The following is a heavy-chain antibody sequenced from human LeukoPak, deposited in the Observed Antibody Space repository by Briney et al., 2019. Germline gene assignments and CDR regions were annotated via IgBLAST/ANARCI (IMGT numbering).Heavy chain of an antibody. Sequence: GSLRLSCAASGFTFSSYAMSWVRQPPGKGLEWIGEINHSGSTNYNPSLKSRVTISVDTSKNQFSLKLSSVTAADTAVYYCAVMTTVTTGADYWGQGTLVTVSS. CDR1: GFTFSSYA. J-gene: IGHJ4*02. V-gene: IGHV4-34*08. D-gene: IGHD4-17*01. CDR3: AVMTTVTTGADY. CDR2: INHSGST.